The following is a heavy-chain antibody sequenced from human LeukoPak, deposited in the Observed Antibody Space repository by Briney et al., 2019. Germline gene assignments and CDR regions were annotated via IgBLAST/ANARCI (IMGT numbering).Heavy chain of an antibody. V-gene: IGHV3-7*01. D-gene: IGHD6-13*01. Sequence: GGSLRLSCAASGFPFSTYLMTWVRQAPGKGLEWVANIYQDGTEKYYVASVKGRFSTSRDNAKNSLYLQMNSLRAEDTAVYYCASERPSSSWYDYWGQGTLVTVSS. CDR3: ASERPSSSWYDY. CDR1: GFPFSTYL. J-gene: IGHJ4*02. CDR2: IYQDGTEK.